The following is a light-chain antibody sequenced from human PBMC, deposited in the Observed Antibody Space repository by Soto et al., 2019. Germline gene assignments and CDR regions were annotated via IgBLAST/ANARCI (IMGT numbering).Light chain of an antibody. CDR1: TSDIAGYNY. J-gene: IGLJ1*01. V-gene: IGLV2-14*01. CDR2: EVT. Sequence: QSALAQPASVSGSPGQSITISCTGTTSDIAGYNYVSWYQQHPGKAPKILIYEVTSRASGVSHRFSGSKSGNTASLTISGLQAEDEAEYYCNSYTSASFYVFGTGTKVTVL. CDR3: NSYTSASFYV.